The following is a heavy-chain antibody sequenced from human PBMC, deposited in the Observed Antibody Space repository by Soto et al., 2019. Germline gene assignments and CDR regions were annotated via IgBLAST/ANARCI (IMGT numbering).Heavy chain of an antibody. D-gene: IGHD6-13*01. CDR3: ARASNEAEWAAAGTVPYYYYGMDV. CDR2: IIPIFGTA. V-gene: IGHV1-69*01. Sequence: QVQLVQSGAEVNKPGSSVKVSCKASGRTFSSYAISWVRQAPGQGLEWMGGIIPIFGTANYAQKFQGRVTITADESTSTAYMELSSLRSEDTAVYYCARASNEAEWAAAGTVPYYYYGMDVWGQGTTVTVSS. J-gene: IGHJ6*02. CDR1: GRTFSSYA.